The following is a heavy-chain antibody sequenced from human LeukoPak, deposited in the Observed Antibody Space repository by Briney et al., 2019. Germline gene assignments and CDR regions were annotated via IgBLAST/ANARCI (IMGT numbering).Heavy chain of an antibody. CDR3: ARAQIVVVPAAIRDWFDP. J-gene: IGHJ5*02. CDR2: ISYDGSNK. V-gene: IGHV3-30-3*01. CDR1: GFTFSSYW. Sequence: GGSLRLSCAASGFTFSSYWMSWVRQAPGKGLEWVAVISYDGSNKYYADSVKGRFTISRDNSKNTLYLQMNSLRAEDTAVYYCARAQIVVVPAAIRDWFDPWGQGTLVTVSS. D-gene: IGHD2-2*02.